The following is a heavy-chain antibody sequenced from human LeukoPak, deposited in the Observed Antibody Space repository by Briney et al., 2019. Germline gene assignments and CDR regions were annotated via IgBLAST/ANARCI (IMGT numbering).Heavy chain of an antibody. J-gene: IGHJ3*01. Sequence: HPGGSLRLSCAASGFTFSSYGMHWVRQAPGKGLEWVAVMSYDGSHIYYADSVQGRFTISRDNSNNTLFLQMKALRPDDTAVYYCARPRDYYGSGTSDAFDAWGQGTMVTVSS. CDR3: ARPRDYYGSGTSDAFDA. CDR2: MSYDGSHI. V-gene: IGHV3-30*03. CDR1: GFTFSSYG. D-gene: IGHD3-10*01.